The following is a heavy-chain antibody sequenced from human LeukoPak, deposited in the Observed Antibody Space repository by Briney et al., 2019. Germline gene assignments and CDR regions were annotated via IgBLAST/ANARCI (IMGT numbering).Heavy chain of an antibody. J-gene: IGHJ3*01. D-gene: IGHD6-13*01. CDR3: AGGISATGGG. Sequence: QPGGSLRLSCAASGFTFNNYWMHWVRQAPGKGLVWVSRINSDGSITTYADSVKGRFTISRDNAKNTLYLHMNSLRVEDTAVYYCAGGISATGGGWGQGTMVTVSS. V-gene: IGHV3-74*01. CDR2: INSDGSIT. CDR1: GFTFNNYW.